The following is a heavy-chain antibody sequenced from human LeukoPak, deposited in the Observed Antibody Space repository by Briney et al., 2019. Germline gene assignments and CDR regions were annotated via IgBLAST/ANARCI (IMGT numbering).Heavy chain of an antibody. Sequence: GASVKVSCKASGYTFTGYYMHWVRQAPGQGLEWMGWINPNSGGTNYAQKFQGRVTMTRDTSISTAYMELRSLRSDDTAVYYCARMPDYYGSGSYGENWFDPWGQGTLVTVSS. CDR2: INPNSGGT. CDR1: GYTFTGYY. J-gene: IGHJ5*02. CDR3: ARMPDYYGSGSYGENWFDP. V-gene: IGHV1-2*02. D-gene: IGHD3-10*01.